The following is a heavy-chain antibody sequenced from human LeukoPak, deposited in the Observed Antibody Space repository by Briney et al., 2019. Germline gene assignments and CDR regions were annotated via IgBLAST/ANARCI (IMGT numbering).Heavy chain of an antibody. D-gene: IGHD3-10*01. J-gene: IGHJ4*02. Sequence: PGGSLRLSCAASGFTFSSYDMHWVRQATGKGLEWVSVIGTAGDTYYPGSVKGRFTISRENAKNSLYLQMNSLRAGDTAVYYCARASGYYYGSGSYSLDYWGQGTLVTVSS. CDR1: GFTFSSYD. CDR3: ARASGYYYGSGSYSLDY. CDR2: IGTAGDT. V-gene: IGHV3-13*04.